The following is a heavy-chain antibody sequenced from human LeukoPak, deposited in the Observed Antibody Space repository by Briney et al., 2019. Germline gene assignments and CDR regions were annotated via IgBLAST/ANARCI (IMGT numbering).Heavy chain of an antibody. V-gene: IGHV4-39*07. CDR2: IYYSGST. Sequence: PSETLSLTCTVSGGSISSSSYYWGWIRQPPGKGLEWIGSIYYSGSTYYNPSLKSRVTISVDTSKNQFSLKLSSVTAADTAVYYCARGNHYGLGRWLLHAFDIWGQGTMVTVS. CDR3: ARGNHYGLGRWLLHAFDI. CDR1: GGSISSSSYY. J-gene: IGHJ3*02. D-gene: IGHD3-22*01.